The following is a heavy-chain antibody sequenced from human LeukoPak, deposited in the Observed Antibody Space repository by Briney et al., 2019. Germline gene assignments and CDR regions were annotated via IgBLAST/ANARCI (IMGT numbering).Heavy chain of an antibody. J-gene: IGHJ6*02. Sequence: SETLSLTCTVSGGSINSGDYYWSWIRQPPGKGLEWIGYIYYSESTYYNSSLKSRLTISIDTSKNQFSLKLSSVTAADTAVYYCARVIYGDYYFYGLDVRGQGTTVTVSS. CDR1: GGSINSGDYY. CDR3: ARVIYGDYYFYGLDV. D-gene: IGHD2-21*01. V-gene: IGHV4-30-4*01. CDR2: IYYSEST.